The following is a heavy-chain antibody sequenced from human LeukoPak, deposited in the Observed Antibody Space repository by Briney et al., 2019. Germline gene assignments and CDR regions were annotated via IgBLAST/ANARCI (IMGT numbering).Heavy chain of an antibody. CDR1: GFTFSSYA. V-gene: IGHV3-30*04. Sequence: GRSLRLSCAASGFTFSSYAMHWVRQAPGKGLEWVAVISYDGSNKYYADSVKGRFTISRDNSKNTLYLQMNSLRAEDTAVYYCARDRRDGYDPPHYYYYGMDVWGQGTTVTVSS. D-gene: IGHD5-12*01. CDR2: ISYDGSNK. CDR3: ARDRRDGYDPPHYYYYGMDV. J-gene: IGHJ6*02.